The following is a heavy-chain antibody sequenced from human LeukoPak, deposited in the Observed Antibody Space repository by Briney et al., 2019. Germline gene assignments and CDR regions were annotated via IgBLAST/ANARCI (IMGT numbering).Heavy chain of an antibody. CDR3: ARTSTMIVVDEAAFDI. J-gene: IGHJ3*02. D-gene: IGHD3-22*01. V-gene: IGHV4-30-2*01. CDR2: IYHSGST. CDR1: GGSISSGGYY. Sequence: PSETLSLTCTVSGGSISSGGYYWSWIRQPPGKGLEWIGYIYHSGSTYYNPSLKSRVTISVDRSKNQFSLKLSSATAADTAVYYCARTSTMIVVDEAAFDIWGQGTMVTVSS.